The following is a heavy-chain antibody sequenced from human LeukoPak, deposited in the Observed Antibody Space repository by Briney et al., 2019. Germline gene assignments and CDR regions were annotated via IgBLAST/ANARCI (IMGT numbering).Heavy chain of an antibody. Sequence: PSQTLSLTCAVYGGSFSGYYWSWIRQPPGKGLEWIGEINHSGSTNYNPSLKSRVTISVGTSKNQFSLKLSSVTAADTAVYYCAIPTDRWRIGYWGQGTLVTVSS. CDR2: INHSGST. V-gene: IGHV4-34*01. CDR3: AIPTDRWRIGY. J-gene: IGHJ4*02. D-gene: IGHD4-17*01. CDR1: GGSFSGYY.